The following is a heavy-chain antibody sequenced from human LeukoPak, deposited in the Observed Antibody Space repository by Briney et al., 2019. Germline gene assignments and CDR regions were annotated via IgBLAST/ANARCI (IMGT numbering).Heavy chain of an antibody. CDR1: GYTFTSYG. J-gene: IGHJ2*01. CDR2: ISAYNYNT. V-gene: IGHV1-18*01. Sequence: GASLKLSCKASGYTFTSYGITWVRQAPGQGLEWMGWISAYNYNTNYEQRFRGRVTMTTDTYTRTDYLDLRSLRSDDTGIYCCARGTMVAGTDSGGFWGGGTLVSVSS. CDR3: ARGTMVAGTDSGGF. D-gene: IGHD6-19*01.